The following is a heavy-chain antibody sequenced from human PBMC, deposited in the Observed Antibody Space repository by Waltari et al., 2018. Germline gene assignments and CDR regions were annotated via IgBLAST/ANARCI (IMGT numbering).Heavy chain of an antibody. Sequence: QAHLVESGGGVVQPGGSLRLSCAASGITFSNYDLHWVRQAPGKGLEWLAFIRSDGSDESYSGSVKGRFSISRDNRKETLFLQMSSLRPEDTAIYYCAKGPIVGGHPRWFSWLDPWGQGTQVIVSS. CDR2: IRSDGSDE. J-gene: IGHJ5*02. CDR1: GITFSNYD. D-gene: IGHD3-22*01. V-gene: IGHV3-30*02. CDR3: AKGPIVGGHPRWFSWLDP.